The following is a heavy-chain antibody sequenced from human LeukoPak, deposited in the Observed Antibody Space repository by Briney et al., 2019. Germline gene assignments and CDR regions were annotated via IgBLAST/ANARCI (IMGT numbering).Heavy chain of an antibody. CDR3: ARDSSGYFNWFDP. D-gene: IGHD3-22*01. J-gene: IGHJ5*02. Sequence: SETLSLTCAVYGGSFSGYYWSWIRQPPGKGLEWIGSIYYSGSTYYNPSLKSRVTISVDTSKNQFSLKLSSVTAADTAVYYCARDSSGYFNWFDPWGQGTLVTVSS. CDR2: IYYSGST. V-gene: IGHV4-34*01. CDR1: GGSFSGYY.